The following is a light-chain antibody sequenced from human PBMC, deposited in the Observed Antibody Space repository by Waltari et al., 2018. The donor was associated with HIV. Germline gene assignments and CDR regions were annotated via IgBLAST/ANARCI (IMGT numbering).Light chain of an antibody. Sequence: QSALTQPRSVSGSPGQSVTISCTGTSSDVGGYNYVPWYQQHPGKAPKLMIYDVNKRPSGVPDRFSGSKSGNMASLTISGLQAEDEADYYCCSYAGNYTLGVFGGGTKLTVL. CDR2: DVN. J-gene: IGLJ3*02. CDR1: SSDVGGYNY. CDR3: CSYAGNYTLGV. V-gene: IGLV2-11*01.